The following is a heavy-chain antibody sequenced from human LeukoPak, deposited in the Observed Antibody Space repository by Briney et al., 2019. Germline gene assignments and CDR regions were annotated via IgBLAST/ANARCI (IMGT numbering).Heavy chain of an antibody. CDR3: ARGHVWFDP. CDR1: GFTFSNYG. CDR2: IKQDGSEI. J-gene: IGHJ5*02. V-gene: IGHV3-7*05. Sequence: GGSLRLSCAASGFTFSNYGTTWVRQAPGRGLEWVANIKQDGSEIYYVDSVKGRFTISRDNAKNSLYLQMNSLRAEDMAVYYCARGHVWFDPWGQGTLVTVSS.